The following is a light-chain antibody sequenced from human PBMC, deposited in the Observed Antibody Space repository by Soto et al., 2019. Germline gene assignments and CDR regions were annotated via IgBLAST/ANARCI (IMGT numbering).Light chain of an antibody. CDR3: CSYAGSTSIV. CDR1: SSDVGSYNL. J-gene: IGLJ2*01. CDR2: EVI. V-gene: IGLV2-23*02. Sequence: QSALTQPASVSGSPGQSITISCTGTSSDVGSYNLVSGYQQHPGKAPKVIIYEVIKRPSGVSNRFSGSKSGNTASLTISGLQAEDEADYYCCSYAGSTSIVFGGGTKLTVL.